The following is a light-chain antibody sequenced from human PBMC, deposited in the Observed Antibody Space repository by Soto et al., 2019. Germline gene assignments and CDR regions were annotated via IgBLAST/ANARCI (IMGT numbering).Light chain of an antibody. Sequence: DIVMTQSPLSLPVTLGQPASISCRSSESPVISDGNTLLNWFQQRPGQSPRRLIYEGINRDIGVPDRFSGSGSGDEFTLKNSRVEAEGVGVYYCMPGARWPYTFGRGNKLEI. CDR1: ESPVISDGNTL. CDR3: MPGARWPYT. CDR2: EGI. J-gene: IGKJ2*01. V-gene: IGKV2-30*01.